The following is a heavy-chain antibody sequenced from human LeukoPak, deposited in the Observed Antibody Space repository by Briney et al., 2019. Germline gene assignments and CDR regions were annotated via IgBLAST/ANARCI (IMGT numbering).Heavy chain of an antibody. Sequence: PGGSLRLSCAASGFSFRDYWVSWMRQAPGKGLEWVSYISGGSDHTNYADSVKGRFTISRDNAKNSLYLQMNSLTDENTAVYYCARCQYNSSPDIWGQGTLVTVSS. J-gene: IGHJ4*02. CDR2: ISGGSDHT. V-gene: IGHV3-11*03. CDR3: ARCQYNSSPDI. D-gene: IGHD1-14*01. CDR1: GFSFRDYW.